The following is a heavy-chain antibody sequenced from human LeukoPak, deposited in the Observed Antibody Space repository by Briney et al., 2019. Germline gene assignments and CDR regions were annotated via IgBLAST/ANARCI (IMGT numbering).Heavy chain of an antibody. J-gene: IGHJ5*02. V-gene: IGHV1-46*01. D-gene: IGHD6-19*01. CDR2: INPSGGST. CDR1: GYSLTNYY. Sequence: ASVKVSCKAFGYSLTNYYVHWVRQAPGQGLEWMGIINPSGGSTSYAQKFQGRVTMTRDTSTSTVYMELSSLRSEDTAVYYCARDRAVARNWFDPWGQGTLVTVSS. CDR3: ARDRAVARNWFDP.